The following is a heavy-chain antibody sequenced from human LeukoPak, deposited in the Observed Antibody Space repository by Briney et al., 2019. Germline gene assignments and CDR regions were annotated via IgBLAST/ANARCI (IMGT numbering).Heavy chain of an antibody. V-gene: IGHV3-74*01. CDR3: VVVVEPPDSDGFDV. Sequence: GGSLRLSCTASGFTFGNSWVHWVRQAPGKGLVWVSLINADGSTTTYADSVKGRFTISRDNARNTLSLQMNSLTIEDTAVYYCVVVVEPPDSDGFDVWGQGTMITVSS. CDR1: GFTFGNSW. CDR2: INADGSTT. D-gene: IGHD1-14*01. J-gene: IGHJ3*01.